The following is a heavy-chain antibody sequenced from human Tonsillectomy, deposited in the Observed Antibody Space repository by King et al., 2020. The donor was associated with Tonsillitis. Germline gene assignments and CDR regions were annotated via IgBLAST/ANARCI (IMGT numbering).Heavy chain of an antibody. CDR1: GFTFSSYA. J-gene: IGHJ3*02. D-gene: IGHD3-22*01. Sequence: VQLVESGGGLVQPGGSLRLSCAASGFTFSSYAMSWVRQAPGKGLEWVSAIRGSGGSTYYADSVKARFTISRDNSKNTLYLQMNSLRAEDTAVYFCAKLAMIVVVISWEVDAFDIWGQGTMVTVSS. V-gene: IGHV3-23*04. CDR3: AKLAMIVVVISWEVDAFDI. CDR2: IRGSGGST.